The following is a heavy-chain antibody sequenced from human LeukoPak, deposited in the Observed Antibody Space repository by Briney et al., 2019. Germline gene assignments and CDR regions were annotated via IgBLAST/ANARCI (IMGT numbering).Heavy chain of an antibody. Sequence: GASVNVSCKASGYTFTGYYMHWVRQAPGQGLEWMGWINPNSGGTNYAQKFQGRVTMTRDTSISTAYMELSRLRSDDTAVYYCARDGGAGYSSGWKGDYYFDYWGQGTLVTVSS. D-gene: IGHD6-19*01. V-gene: IGHV1-2*02. J-gene: IGHJ4*02. CDR3: ARDGGAGYSSGWKGDYYFDY. CDR1: GYTFTGYY. CDR2: INPNSGGT.